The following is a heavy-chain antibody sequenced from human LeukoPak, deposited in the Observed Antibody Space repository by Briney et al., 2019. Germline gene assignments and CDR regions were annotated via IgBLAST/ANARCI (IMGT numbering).Heavy chain of an antibody. J-gene: IGHJ6*03. Sequence: PSETLSLTCAVYGGPFSGYYWSWIRQPPGKGLEWIGEINHSGSTSYNPSLKSRVTISVDTSKNQFSLTLSSVTAADTAVYYCARIRGFGADYYYYYMDVWGKGTTVTVSS. V-gene: IGHV4-34*01. D-gene: IGHD3-10*01. CDR3: ARIRGFGADYYYYYMDV. CDR2: INHSGST. CDR1: GGPFSGYY.